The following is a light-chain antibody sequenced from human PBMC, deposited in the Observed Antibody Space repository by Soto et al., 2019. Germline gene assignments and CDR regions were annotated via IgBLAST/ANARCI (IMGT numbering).Light chain of an antibody. J-gene: IGLJ1*01. V-gene: IGLV2-23*01. CDR1: SSDVGSFRL. CDR2: EDI. CDR3: CSYAVGDTFV. Sequence: QSVLTQPASVSGSPGQSVTISCTGSSSDVGSFRLVSWFQQHPGKAPTLMIYEDIERPSGISDRFSGSKSGNTASLTISGLRAEDEADYYCCSYAVGDTFVFGTGTKVTVL.